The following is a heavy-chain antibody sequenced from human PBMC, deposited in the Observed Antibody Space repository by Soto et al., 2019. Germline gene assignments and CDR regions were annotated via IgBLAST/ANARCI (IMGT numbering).Heavy chain of an antibody. V-gene: IGHV4-39*01. CDR3: ARQFGYCGGDCYSNFDY. J-gene: IGHJ4*02. D-gene: IGHD2-21*02. Sequence: SETLSLTCTVSGGSISSSSYYWGWIRQPPGKGLEWIGSIYYSGSTYYNPSLKSRVTISVDTSKNQFSLKLSSVTAADTAVYYCARQFGYCGGDCYSNFDYWGQGTLVTVSS. CDR1: GGSISSSSYY. CDR2: IYYSGST.